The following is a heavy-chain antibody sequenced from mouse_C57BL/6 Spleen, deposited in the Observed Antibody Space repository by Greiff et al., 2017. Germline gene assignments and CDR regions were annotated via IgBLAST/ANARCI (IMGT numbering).Heavy chain of an antibody. CDR3: VRDQTGTYAMDY. Sequence: GGGLVQPKGSFKLSCAASGFTFNTYAMHWVRQAPGKGLEWVARIRSKSSNYATYYADSVKDRFTISRDDSQSILYLQMNNLKTEDTAMYYCVRDQTGTYAMDYWGQGTSVTVSS. V-gene: IGHV10-3*01. J-gene: IGHJ4*01. CDR1: GFTFNTYA. CDR2: IRSKSSNYAT. D-gene: IGHD4-1*01.